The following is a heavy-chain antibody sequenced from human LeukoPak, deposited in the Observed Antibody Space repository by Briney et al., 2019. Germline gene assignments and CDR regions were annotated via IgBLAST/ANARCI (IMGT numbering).Heavy chain of an antibody. D-gene: IGHD3-16*01. CDR3: ARGTRTTFDVYSFDI. V-gene: IGHV1-2*02. CDR2: INPNSGGT. J-gene: IGHJ3*02. Sequence: ASVKVSCKASRYTFTGYYMHWVRQAPGQGLEWMGWINPNSGGTNYAQKFQGRVTMTRDTSISTAYMELSRLRSDDTAVYYCARGTRTTFDVYSFDIWGQGTMVTVSS. CDR1: RYTFTGYY.